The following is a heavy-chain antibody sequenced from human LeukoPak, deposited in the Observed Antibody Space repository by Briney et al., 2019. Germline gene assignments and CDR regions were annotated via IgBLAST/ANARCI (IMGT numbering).Heavy chain of an antibody. J-gene: IGHJ4*02. CDR2: TYYRSKWYN. CDR1: GDSVSSNSAA. V-gene: IGHV6-1*01. D-gene: IGHD3-9*01. Sequence: SQTLSLTCAISGDSVSSNSAAWNWIRQSPSRGLEWLGRTYYRSKWYNDYAVSVKSRITINPDTSKNQFSLKLSSVTAADTAVYYCARHGTELHYDILTGYYPHPYYFDYWGQGTLVTVSS. CDR3: ARHGTELHYDILTGYYPHPYYFDY.